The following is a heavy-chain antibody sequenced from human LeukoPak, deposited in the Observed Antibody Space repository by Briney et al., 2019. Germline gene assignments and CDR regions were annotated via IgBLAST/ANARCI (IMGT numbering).Heavy chain of an antibody. V-gene: IGHV4-59*01. D-gene: IGHD3-3*01. CDR3: TRSLGVVIHGGMDV. CDR2: IYYTGST. Sequence: RPSETLSPTCTVSGGSISSYHWSWIRQPPGKWMEWLGHIYYTGSTNNNPSVKSRVTISLDTSKNQFSLKLSSVTAADTAVYYCTRSLGVVIHGGMDVWGQGTTVTVSS. J-gene: IGHJ6*02. CDR1: GGSISSYH.